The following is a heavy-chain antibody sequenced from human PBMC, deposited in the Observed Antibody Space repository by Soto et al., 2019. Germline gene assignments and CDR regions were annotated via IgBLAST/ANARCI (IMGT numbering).Heavy chain of an antibody. V-gene: IGHV4-39*01. CDR2: INYSGKT. Sequence: SEALSLTCSVSGGSISSSSYYWAWIRQAPGKGLEWIGSINYSGKTYYNPSLKSRVTISVDTSKNWFSLRAEDTAVYYCAKGGRQWLVTSDFNYWGQGALVTVSS. CDR3: AKGGRQWLVTSDFNY. D-gene: IGHD6-19*01. CDR1: GGSISSSSYY. J-gene: IGHJ4*02.